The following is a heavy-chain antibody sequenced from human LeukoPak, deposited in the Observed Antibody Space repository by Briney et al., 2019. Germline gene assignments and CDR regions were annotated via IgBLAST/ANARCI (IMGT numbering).Heavy chain of an antibody. Sequence: GGALRLSCAASGFTFSSYWMHWVRQAPGKGLVWVSRINFDGSSKNYADSVKGRFTISRDNAKNTLYLQMNSLRAEDTAVYYCARERYSGGWYYFDYWGQGTLVTVSS. CDR3: ARERYSGGWYYFDY. CDR2: INFDGSSK. J-gene: IGHJ4*02. CDR1: GFTFSSYW. D-gene: IGHD6-19*01. V-gene: IGHV3-74*01.